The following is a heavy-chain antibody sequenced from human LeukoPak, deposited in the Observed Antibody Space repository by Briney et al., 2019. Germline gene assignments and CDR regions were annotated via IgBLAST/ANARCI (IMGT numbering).Heavy chain of an antibody. D-gene: IGHD3-3*01. V-gene: IGHV3-30*18. CDR1: GFTFSSGG. Sequence: GGTLRLSCAASGFTFSSGGMHWIRKAPGTGLELVAVISFDGSNKYYSDSVKGRFTISRDNSKNTLYLQMNSLRAEDTAVYYCAKGGGRLYDFWSGCILDYWGQGTLVTVSS. CDR2: ISFDGSNK. CDR3: AKGGGRLYDFWSGCILDY. J-gene: IGHJ4*02.